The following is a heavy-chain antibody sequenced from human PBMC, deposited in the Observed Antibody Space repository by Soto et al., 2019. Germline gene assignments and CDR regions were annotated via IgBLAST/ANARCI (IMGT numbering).Heavy chain of an antibody. Sequence: SETLSLTCTVSGGSISSYYWSWIRQPPGKGLEWIGYIYYSGSTNYNPSLKSRVTISVDTSKNQFSLKLSSVTAADTAVYYCARRPDYGDYGYWYFDLWGRGTLVT. CDR3: ARRPDYGDYGYWYFDL. D-gene: IGHD4-17*01. V-gene: IGHV4-59*08. J-gene: IGHJ2*01. CDR1: GGSISSYY. CDR2: IYYSGST.